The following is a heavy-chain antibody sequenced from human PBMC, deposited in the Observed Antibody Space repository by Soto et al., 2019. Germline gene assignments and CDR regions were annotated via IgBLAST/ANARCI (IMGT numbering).Heavy chain of an antibody. V-gene: IGHV2-5*02. Sequence: QITLKESGPTLVKPTQTLTLTCTFSGFSLTTRGVGVGWIRQPPGKALECLALIYWDDDKRYSPSLQSRRSIPKDPSKNQVVLTMTNMDPVDTATYYCAHIPSYYQYDWFDPWGQGTLVTVSS. CDR3: AHIPSYYQYDWFDP. CDR1: GFSLTTRGVG. CDR2: IYWDDDK. J-gene: IGHJ5*02. D-gene: IGHD3-10*01.